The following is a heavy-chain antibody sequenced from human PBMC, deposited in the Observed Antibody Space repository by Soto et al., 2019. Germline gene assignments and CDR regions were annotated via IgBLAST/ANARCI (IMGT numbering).Heavy chain of an antibody. CDR1: GGTFSSYA. CDR3: ARGRNSRYCSGGSCYGGHFDY. V-gene: IGHV1-69*01. CDR2: IIPILGTA. D-gene: IGHD2-15*01. J-gene: IGHJ4*02. Sequence: QVQLVQSGAEVKKPGSSVKVSCRASGGTFSSYAISWVRQAPGQGLEWMGGIIPILGTANYAQKFQGRVTITADESTSRAYMELSSLRSEDTAVYYCARGRNSRYCSGGSCYGGHFDYWGQGTLVTVSS.